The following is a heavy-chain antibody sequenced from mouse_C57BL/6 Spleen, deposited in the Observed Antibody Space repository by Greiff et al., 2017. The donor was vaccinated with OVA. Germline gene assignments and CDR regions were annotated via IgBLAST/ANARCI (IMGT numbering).Heavy chain of an antibody. CDR3: AIYYGNRMDY. CDR2: IYPGDGDT. J-gene: IGHJ4*01. CDR1: GYAFSSSW. V-gene: IGHV1-82*01. Sequence: QVQLQQSGPELVKPGASVKISCKASGYAFSSSWMNWVKQRPGKGLEWIGRIYPGDGDTNYNGKFKGKATLTADKSSSTAYMQLSSLTSEDSAVYFCAIYYGNRMDYWGQGTSVTVSS. D-gene: IGHD2-1*01.